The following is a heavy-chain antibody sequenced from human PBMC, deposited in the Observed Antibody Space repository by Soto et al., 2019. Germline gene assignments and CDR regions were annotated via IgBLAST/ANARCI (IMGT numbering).Heavy chain of an antibody. Sequence: KASETLSLTCTVSGGSISGYYWSWIRQPAGKGLEWIGRIYTSGSTNYNPSLKSRVTLSVDTSKNQFSLKLRSVTVADTAVYYCARLGGSGSGPYWGQGTLVTVSS. J-gene: IGHJ4*02. V-gene: IGHV4-4*07. CDR1: GGSISGYY. D-gene: IGHD3-10*01. CDR2: IYTSGST. CDR3: ARLGGSGSGPY.